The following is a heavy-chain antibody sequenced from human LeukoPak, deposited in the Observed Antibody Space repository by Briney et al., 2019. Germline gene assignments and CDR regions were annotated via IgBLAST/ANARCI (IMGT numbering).Heavy chain of an antibody. J-gene: IGHJ3*02. V-gene: IGHV1-69*04. D-gene: IGHD5-12*01. CDR2: IIPILDIA. CDR1: GGTFSSSA. CDR3: ARERGYSGYDLGDDAFDI. Sequence: ASVKVSCKASGGTFSSSAISWVRQAPGQGLEWMGRIIPILDIANYAQKVQGRVTITADKSTSTAYMELSSLRSEDTAVYYCARERGYSGYDLGDDAFDIWGQGAMVTVSS.